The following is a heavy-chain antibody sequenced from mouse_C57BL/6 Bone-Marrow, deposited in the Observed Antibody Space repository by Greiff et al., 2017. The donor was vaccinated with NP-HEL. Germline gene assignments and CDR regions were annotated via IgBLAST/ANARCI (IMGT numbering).Heavy chain of an antibody. CDR2: IHPSDSDT. CDR1: GYTFTSYW. V-gene: IGHV1-74*01. CDR3: AIGGGVAGGYYAMDY. J-gene: IGHJ4*01. D-gene: IGHD1-1*01. Sequence: VQLQQPGAELVKPGASVKVSCKASGYTFTSYWMHWVKQRPGQGLEWIGRIHPSDSDTNYNQKFKGKATLTVDKSSSTAYMQLSSLTSEDSAVYYCAIGGGVAGGYYAMDYWGQGTSVTVSS.